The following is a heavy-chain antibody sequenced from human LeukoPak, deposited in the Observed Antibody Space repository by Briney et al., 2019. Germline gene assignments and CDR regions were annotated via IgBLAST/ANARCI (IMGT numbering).Heavy chain of an antibody. CDR1: GGSISSYY. D-gene: IGHD3-10*01. CDR3: ASRPYYYGSGSYYTNRHFDY. J-gene: IGHJ4*02. Sequence: SETLSLTCTVSGGSISSYYWSWIRQPPGKGLEWIGEINHSGSTNYNPSLKSRVTISVDTSKNQFSLKLSSVTAADTAVYYCASRPYYYGSGSYYTNRHFDYWGQGTLVTVSS. CDR2: INHSGST. V-gene: IGHV4-34*01.